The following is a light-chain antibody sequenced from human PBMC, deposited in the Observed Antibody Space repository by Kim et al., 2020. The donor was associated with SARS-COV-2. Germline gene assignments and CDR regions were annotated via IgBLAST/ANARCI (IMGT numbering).Light chain of an antibody. J-gene: IGLJ2*01. V-gene: IGLV3-1*01. CDR3: QAWDSNTVV. Sequence: SYELTQPPSVSVSPGQTASITCPGDKLVDKYVCWHQQKPGQSPVLVIYQDNKRPSGIPVRFSGSNSGNTATLTISGTQAVDEADYYCQAWDSNTVVFGGG. CDR2: QDN. CDR1: KLVDKY.